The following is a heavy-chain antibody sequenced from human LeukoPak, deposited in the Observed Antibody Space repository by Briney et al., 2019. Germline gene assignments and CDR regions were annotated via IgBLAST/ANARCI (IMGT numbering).Heavy chain of an antibody. J-gene: IGHJ4*02. V-gene: IGHV1-69*13. CDR3: AVMVRGVIGFDY. CDR2: IIPIFGTA. Sequence: ASVTVSCTASGGTFSSYAISWVRQAPGQGLEWMGGIIPIFGTANYAQKFQGRVTITADESTSTAYMELSSLRSEDTAVYYCAVMVRGVIGFDYWGQGTLVTVSS. CDR1: GGTFSSYA. D-gene: IGHD3-10*01.